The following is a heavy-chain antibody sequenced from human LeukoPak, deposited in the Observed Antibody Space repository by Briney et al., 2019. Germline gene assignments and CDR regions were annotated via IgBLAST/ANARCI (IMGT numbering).Heavy chain of an antibody. J-gene: IGHJ3*02. CDR1: GFTFSSYW. CDR2: IKQDGTEK. D-gene: IGHD6-19*01. V-gene: IGHV3-7*01. CDR3: ARDGAVAGAFDI. Sequence: GGSLRLSGAAYGFTFSSYWMSWVRQAPGKGLVWVANIKQDGTEKYYVVSVKGRFTISRDNAKNSLYLQMNSLRAEDTAVYYCARDGAVAGAFDIWGQGTMVTVSS.